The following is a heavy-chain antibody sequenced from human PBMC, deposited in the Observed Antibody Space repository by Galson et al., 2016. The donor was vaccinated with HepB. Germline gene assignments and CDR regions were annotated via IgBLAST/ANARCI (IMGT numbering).Heavy chain of an antibody. CDR1: GFTFSNYA. D-gene: IGHD3-10*01. Sequence: SLRLSCAASGFTFSNYAMTWVRQAPGKGLEWVSTIFSSGRGTYYADSVKGRFTMSRDNSKNTLFLQMNSLRAEDTAVYFCARDCRGYWGSGIIDHYYGLDVWVQGTTVTVSS. CDR3: ARDCRGYWGSGIIDHYYGLDV. J-gene: IGHJ6*02. V-gene: IGHV3-23*01. CDR2: IFSSGRGT.